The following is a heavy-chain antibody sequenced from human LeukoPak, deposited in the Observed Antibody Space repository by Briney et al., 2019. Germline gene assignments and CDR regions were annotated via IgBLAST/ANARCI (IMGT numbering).Heavy chain of an antibody. CDR1: GFTFSSYA. Sequence: GGSLRLSCAASGFTFSSYAMHWVRRAPGKGLEWVAVISYDGSNKYYADSVKGRFTISRDNSKNTLYLQMNSLRAEDTAVYYCARDYCSGGSCYGQSDYWGQGTLVTVSS. V-gene: IGHV3-30*04. CDR3: ARDYCSGGSCYGQSDY. J-gene: IGHJ4*02. CDR2: ISYDGSNK. D-gene: IGHD2-15*01.